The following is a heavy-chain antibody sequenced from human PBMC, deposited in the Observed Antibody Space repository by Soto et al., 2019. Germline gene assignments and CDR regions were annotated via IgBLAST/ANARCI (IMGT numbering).Heavy chain of an antibody. J-gene: IGHJ4*02. CDR2: ISYDGSNK. D-gene: IGHD1-20*01. CDR1: GFTFSSYG. Sequence: PGGSLRLSCAASGFTFSSYGMHWVRQAPGKGLEWVAIISYDGSNKYYADSVKGRFTISRDNSKNTLYLQMNSLRAEDTAVYYCAKRYLDWGQGTLVTVSS. CDR3: AKRYLD. V-gene: IGHV3-30*18.